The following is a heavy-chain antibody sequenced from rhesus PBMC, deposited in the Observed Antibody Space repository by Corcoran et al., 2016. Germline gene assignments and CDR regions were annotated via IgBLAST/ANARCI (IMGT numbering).Heavy chain of an antibody. Sequence: QVQLQESGPGLVKPSATLSLTCAVSGYSTRSYYHPHLIRQPPGKGLEWIGRIDGSGGNTYLNPSLKSRVTLSVDTSKNQFSLRLSSVTAADTAVYYCAAYRDGYSFFDSWGQGVLVTVSS. CDR2: IDGSGGNT. V-gene: IGHV4S14*01. CDR3: AAYRDGYSFFDS. CDR1: GYSTRSYY. D-gene: IGHD5-30*01. J-gene: IGHJ4*01.